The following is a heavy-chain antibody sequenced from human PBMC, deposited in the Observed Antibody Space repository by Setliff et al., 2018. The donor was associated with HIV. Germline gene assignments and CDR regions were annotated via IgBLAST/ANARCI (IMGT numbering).Heavy chain of an antibody. D-gene: IGHD1-26*01. CDR3: ARESGSYYRDLDY. CDR1: GYTFLTYG. Sequence: GASVKVSCKASGYTFLTYGISWVRQAPGHGLEWMGWISPYNGHTNYAQKLQGRVTMTTDASTSTAYMELRSLRSDDTAVYYCARESGSYYRDLDYWGQGTLVTVSS. V-gene: IGHV1-18*01. J-gene: IGHJ4*02. CDR2: ISPYNGHT.